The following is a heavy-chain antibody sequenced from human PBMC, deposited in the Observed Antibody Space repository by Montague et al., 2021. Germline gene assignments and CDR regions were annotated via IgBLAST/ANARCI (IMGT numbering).Heavy chain of an antibody. Sequence: SETLSLTCTVSGGSISGYWGWIRQPPGKGLEWLGYIYYTGTTKYNPSLRSRVTISVDTSKNQFSLKLSSVTAADTAVYYCARVDDHGHSDYWGQGTLVTVSS. V-gene: IGHV4-59*12. CDR3: ARVDDHGHSDY. CDR1: GGSISGY. CDR2: IYYTGTT. J-gene: IGHJ4*02. D-gene: IGHD1-1*01.